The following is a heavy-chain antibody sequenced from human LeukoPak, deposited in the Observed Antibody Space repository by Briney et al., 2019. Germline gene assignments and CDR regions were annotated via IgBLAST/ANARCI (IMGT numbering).Heavy chain of an antibody. CDR1: GDNFSTYS. J-gene: IGHJ4*02. CDR2: IMPIFDTL. V-gene: IGHV1-69*13. CDR3: ARDPSKIRGVKAFDY. Sequence: ASVKVSCKASGDNFSTYSFSWVRQAPGQGLEWMGGIMPIFDTLNYAQKFQGRVTITADESTSTAYMELRSLTSEDTAVYYCARDPSKIRGVKAFDYWGQGTLVTVSS. D-gene: IGHD3-10*01.